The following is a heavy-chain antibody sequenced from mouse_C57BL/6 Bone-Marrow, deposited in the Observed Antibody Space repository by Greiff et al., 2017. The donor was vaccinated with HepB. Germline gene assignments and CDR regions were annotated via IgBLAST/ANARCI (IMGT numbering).Heavy chain of an antibody. D-gene: IGHD1-1*01. V-gene: IGHV1-64*01. CDR2: IHPNSGST. CDR1: GYTFTSYW. CDR3: ARWVIYISTVVSTGFDY. J-gene: IGHJ2*01. Sequence: QVQLQQPGAELVKPGASVKLSCKASGYTFTSYWMHWVKQRPGKGLEWIGMIHPNSGSTNYNEKFKSKATLTVDKSSSTAYMQLSSLTSKDSAVYDCARWVIYISTVVSTGFDYWGQGTTLTVSS.